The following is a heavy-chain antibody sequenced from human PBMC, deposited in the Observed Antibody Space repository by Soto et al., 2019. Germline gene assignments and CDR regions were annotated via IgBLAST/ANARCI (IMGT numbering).Heavy chain of an antibody. V-gene: IGHV1-18*01. Sequence: QVQLVQSGAEVKKPGASVKVSCKASGYTFASYGISWVRQAPGQGLEWMGWISAYNGNTNYAQKLQGRVTMTTDTSTSTAYMELRSLRSDDTAVYYCARSPITMVRGVSPLNWGQGTLVTVSS. J-gene: IGHJ4*02. D-gene: IGHD3-10*01. CDR3: ARSPITMVRGVSPLN. CDR2: ISAYNGNT. CDR1: GYTFASYG.